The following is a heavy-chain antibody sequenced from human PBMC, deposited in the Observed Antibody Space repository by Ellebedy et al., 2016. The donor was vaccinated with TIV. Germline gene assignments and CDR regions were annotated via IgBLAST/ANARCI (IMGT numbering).Heavy chain of an antibody. J-gene: IGHJ4*02. D-gene: IGHD5-12*01. CDR2: INNSGDI. CDR3: ARSYSGYDLAWAH. V-gene: IGHV4-61*05. CDR1: GGSISSSSYY. Sequence: SETLSLTCTVSGGSISSSSYYWGWIRQPPGKGLEWIGCINNSGDIRYNPSLKSRVTISVDTSKNQFSLKASSVTPADTAVYYCARSYSGYDLAWAHWGQGILVTVSS.